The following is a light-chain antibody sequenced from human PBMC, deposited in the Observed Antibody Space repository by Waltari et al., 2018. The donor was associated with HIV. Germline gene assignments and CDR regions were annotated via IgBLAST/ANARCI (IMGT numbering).Light chain of an antibody. CDR3: SSYTTSSTLVV. CDR2: EVI. CDR1: SSDVGVYDY. V-gene: IGLV2-14*01. J-gene: IGLJ3*02. Sequence: QSALTQPASVSGSPGQSITISCTGTSSDVGVYDYVSWYQQHPGKPPKLMIFEVIYRPSGVSSRFSGSKSGNTASLTISVLRAEDEADYYCSSYTTSSTLVVFGGGTRLTVL.